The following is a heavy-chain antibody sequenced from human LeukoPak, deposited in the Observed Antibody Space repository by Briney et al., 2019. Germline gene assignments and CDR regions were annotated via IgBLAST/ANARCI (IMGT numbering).Heavy chain of an antibody. J-gene: IGHJ4*02. V-gene: IGHV3-30*02. CDR1: GFNFDNFA. D-gene: IGHD6-6*01. CDR3: AKDRRIAARPDY. Sequence: GKSLTLSCVASGFNFDNFAMHWVRQPLGQGLEWVAFIRYDGSNKYYADSVKGRFTISRDNSKNTLYLQMNSLRAEDTAVYYCAKDRRIAARPDYWGQGTLVTVSS. CDR2: IRYDGSNK.